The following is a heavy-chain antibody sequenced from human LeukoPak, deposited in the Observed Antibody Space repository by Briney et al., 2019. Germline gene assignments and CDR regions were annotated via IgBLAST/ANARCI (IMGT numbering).Heavy chain of an antibody. CDR1: GFTFSSYA. V-gene: IGHV3-23*01. CDR3: AKDLCSSTSCYTANWFDP. CDR2: ISGSGGST. D-gene: IGHD2-2*02. Sequence: GGSLRLSCAASGFTFSSYAMSWVRQAPGKGLEWVSAISGSGGSTYYADSVKGRFTTSRDNSKNTLYLQMNSLRAEDTAVYYCAKDLCSSTSCYTANWFDPWGQGTLVTVPS. J-gene: IGHJ5*02.